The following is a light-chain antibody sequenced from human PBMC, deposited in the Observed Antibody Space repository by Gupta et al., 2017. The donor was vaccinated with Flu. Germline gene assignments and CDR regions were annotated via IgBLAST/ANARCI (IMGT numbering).Light chain of an antibody. CDR3: HQDYSTRT. J-gene: IGKJ1*01. CDR1: QSGVYSYNNKNY. V-gene: IGKV4-1*01. CDR2: WAS. Sequence: DSVMTQSPDSVAVSLGERATINCKSSQSGVYSYNNKNYLAWYQQKPGQPPKLIIYWASTRESGGTDRFSGSGSEKDFTLTSSRPQDEDGAAYYWHQDYSTRTFGQGTKVEIK.